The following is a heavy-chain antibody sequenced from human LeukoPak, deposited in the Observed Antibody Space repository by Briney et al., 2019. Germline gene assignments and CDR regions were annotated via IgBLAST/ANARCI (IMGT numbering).Heavy chain of an antibody. J-gene: IGHJ4*02. CDR2: INWKGGST. CDR3: ARDPDRDYGDYTSDY. V-gene: IGHV3-20*04. CDR1: GFTFDDYG. D-gene: IGHD4-17*01. Sequence: GGSLRLSCAASGFTFDDYGMSWVRQAPGKGLEWVSGINWKGGSTGYADSVKGRFTISRDNAKHSLYLQMNSLRAEDTAVYYCARDPDRDYGDYTSDYWGQGTLVTVSS.